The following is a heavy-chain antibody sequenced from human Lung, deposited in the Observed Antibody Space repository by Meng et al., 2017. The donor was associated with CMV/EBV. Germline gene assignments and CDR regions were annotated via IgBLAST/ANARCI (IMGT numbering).Heavy chain of an antibody. CDR1: GFSFSDYA. J-gene: IGHJ6*02. CDR2: NRHDGTNK. V-gene: IGHV3-30*02. Sequence: GGSXRLXXAASGFSFSDYAMHWVRQAPGKGLEWVTFNRHDGTNKYYAESVKGQFTISRDNSKSTLYLHMNRLRPEDTAVYYCAKGERQFCSSFNCHYQYYGMDVWGQGTTXPSP. CDR3: AKGERQFCSSFNCHYQYYGMDV. D-gene: IGHD3-3*01.